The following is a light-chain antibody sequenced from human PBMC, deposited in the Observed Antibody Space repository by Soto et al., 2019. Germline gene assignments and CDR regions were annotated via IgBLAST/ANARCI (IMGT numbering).Light chain of an antibody. CDR2: DAS. V-gene: IGKV1-5*01. J-gene: IGKJ1*01. CDR1: QSISNW. CDR3: QQYNSYSRT. Sequence: DIQMTPSPSTLSASVGDRVTITCRASQSISNWLAWYQQKPGKAPKLLIYDASTLESGVPSRFSGSGSGTEFTLTISSLQPDDFATYYCQQYNSYSRTFGQGTKVDIK.